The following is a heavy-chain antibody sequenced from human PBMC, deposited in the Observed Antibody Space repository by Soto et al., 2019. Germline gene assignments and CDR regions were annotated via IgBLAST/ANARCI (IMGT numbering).Heavy chain of an antibody. D-gene: IGHD1-26*01. CDR1: GGSISSGGYY. V-gene: IGHV4-31*03. J-gene: IGHJ4*02. CDR3: AREGGIVGATAADY. CDR2: IYYSGST. Sequence: QVQLQESGPGLVKPSQTLSLTCTVSGGSISSGGYYWSWIRQHPGKGLEWIGYIYYSGSTYYNPSLKSRVTVSVDTSKNQFTLKLSSVTAADTAVYYCAREGGIVGATAADYWGQGTLVTVSS.